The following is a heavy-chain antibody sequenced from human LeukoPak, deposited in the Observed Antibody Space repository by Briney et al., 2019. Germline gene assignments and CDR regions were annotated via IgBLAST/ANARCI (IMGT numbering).Heavy chain of an antibody. CDR2: VNPKSSHT. CDR1: GYTLTRYD. Sequence: SVTVSCNPAGYTLTRYDINWVRQAAGHGIEWMGWVNPKSSHTVYARKIQGRLTMTRTTSISTAYMELSSLRSEDTAVYYCARVGSKWELLATPSFVYWGQGTLVTVSS. J-gene: IGHJ4*02. CDR3: ARVGSKWELLATPSFVY. D-gene: IGHD1-26*01. V-gene: IGHV1-8*01.